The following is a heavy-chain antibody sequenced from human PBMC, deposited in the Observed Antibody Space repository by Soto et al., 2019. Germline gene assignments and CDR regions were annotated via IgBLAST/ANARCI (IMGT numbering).Heavy chain of an antibody. J-gene: IGHJ5*02. CDR1: GGSFSGYY. CDR2: INHSGST. CDR3: ARGLRSPFDIVVVPAAHPTGNWFDP. V-gene: IGHV4-34*01. D-gene: IGHD2-2*01. Sequence: SETLSLTCAVYGGSFSGYYWSWIRQPPGKGLEWIGEINHSGSTNYNPSLKSRVTISVDTSKNQFSLKLSSVTAADTAVYYCARGLRSPFDIVVVPAAHPTGNWFDPWGQGTLVTVS.